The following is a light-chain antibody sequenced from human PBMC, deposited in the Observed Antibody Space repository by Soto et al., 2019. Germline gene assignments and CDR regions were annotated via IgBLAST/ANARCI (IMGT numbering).Light chain of an antibody. CDR2: EVS. CDR1: SSDVGGYNY. V-gene: IGLV2-14*01. J-gene: IGLJ1*01. Sequence: QSVLTQPASVSGSPGQSITISCTGSSSDVGGYNYVSWHQQYPGKAPKLMIYEVSYRPSGVSNRFSGSKSDNTASLTISGLQAEDEADYYCSSYTSASTLVFGTGTKLTVL. CDR3: SSYTSASTLV.